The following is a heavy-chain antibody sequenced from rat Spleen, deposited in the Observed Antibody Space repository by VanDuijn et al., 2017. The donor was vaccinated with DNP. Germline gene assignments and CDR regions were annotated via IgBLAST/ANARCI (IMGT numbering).Heavy chain of an antibody. V-gene: IGHV3-1*01. CDR2: ISYSGNT. CDR3: ARSVYYYSSYIPFDH. Sequence: EVQLQESGPGLVKPSQSLSLTCSVTGYSITSNYWGWIRKFPGNKMELMGYISYSGNTGYNPSLKSRISITRDTSKNQFFLQLNSVITEDTATYYCARSVYYYSSYIPFDHWGQGVMVTVSS. J-gene: IGHJ2*01. D-gene: IGHD1-2*01. CDR1: GYSITSNY.